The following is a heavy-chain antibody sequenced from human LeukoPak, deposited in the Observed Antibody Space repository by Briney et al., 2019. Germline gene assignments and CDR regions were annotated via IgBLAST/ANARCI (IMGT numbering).Heavy chain of an antibody. Sequence: SETLSLTCTVSGGSVSSGSYYWSWIRQPPGKGPEWIGYIYYSGSTNYNPSLKSRVTISVDTSKNQFSLKLSSVTAADTAVYYCARVNWNEGYWGQGTLVTVSS. CDR3: ARVNWNEGY. D-gene: IGHD1-20*01. J-gene: IGHJ4*02. CDR2: IYYSGST. CDR1: GGSVSSGSYY. V-gene: IGHV4-61*01.